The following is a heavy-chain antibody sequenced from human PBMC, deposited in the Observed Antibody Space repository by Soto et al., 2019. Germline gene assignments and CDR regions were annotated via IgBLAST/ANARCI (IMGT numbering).Heavy chain of an antibody. V-gene: IGHV3-21*01. Sequence: EVQLVESGGGLVKPGGSLRLSCAASGFTFSSYSLNWVRQAPGKGLEWVSSISSSSDYIFYADSLKGRFTISRDNAKNSLNLQMDSLRAEDTAVYYCAILPTQGFNNGGDSYWGQGTLVTVSS. CDR3: AILPTQGFNNGGDSY. CDR2: ISSSSDYI. J-gene: IGHJ4*02. CDR1: GFTFSSYS. D-gene: IGHD3-16*01.